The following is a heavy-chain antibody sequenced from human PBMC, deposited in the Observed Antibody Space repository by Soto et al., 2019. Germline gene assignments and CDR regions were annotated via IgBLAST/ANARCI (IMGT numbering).Heavy chain of an antibody. J-gene: IGHJ4*02. CDR1: GYTFANYG. CDR3: ARDLDGSGSYYTDY. V-gene: IGHV1-18*01. Sequence: ASVKVSCKASGYTFANYGISWVRQAPGQGLEWMGWISPYKGNTYYAQNLQGRVTMTTDTSTSTAYTELRSLRSDDTAVYYCARDLDGSGSYYTDYWGQGTLVTVSS. CDR2: ISPYKGNT. D-gene: IGHD3-10*01.